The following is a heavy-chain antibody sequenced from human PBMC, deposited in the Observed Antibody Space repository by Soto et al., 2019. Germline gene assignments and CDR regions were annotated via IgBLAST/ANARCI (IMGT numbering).Heavy chain of an antibody. J-gene: IGHJ3*02. CDR3: ARAQNYGDYWFAFDI. D-gene: IGHD4-17*01. V-gene: IGHV4-34*01. CDR2: INHSGST. CDR1: GGSFSGYY. Sequence: PSETLSLTGAVYGGSFSGYYWSWIRQPPGKGLEWIGEINHSGSTNYNPSLKSRVTISVDTSKNQFSLKLSSVTAADTAVYYCARAQNYGDYWFAFDIWGQGTMVTVSS.